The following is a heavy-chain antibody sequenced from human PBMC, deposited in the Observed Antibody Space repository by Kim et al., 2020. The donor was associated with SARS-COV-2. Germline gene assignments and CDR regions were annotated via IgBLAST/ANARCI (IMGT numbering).Heavy chain of an antibody. J-gene: IGHJ3*02. CDR3: TRDLITMVRGVIINAAFDI. V-gene: IGHV3-49*02. Sequence: GRFTISRDDSKSIAYLQMNSLKTEDTAVYYCTRDLITMVRGVIINAAFDIWGQGTMVTVSS. D-gene: IGHD3-10*01.